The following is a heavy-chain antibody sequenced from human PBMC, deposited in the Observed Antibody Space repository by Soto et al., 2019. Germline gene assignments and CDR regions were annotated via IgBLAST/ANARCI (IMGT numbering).Heavy chain of an antibody. V-gene: IGHV4-39*01. CDR2: IYYSGST. J-gene: IGHJ4*02. CDR3: AKTVDIGYDYSTRYYFDY. D-gene: IGHD4-4*01. CDR1: GGSISSSSYY. Sequence: QLQLQESGPGLVKPSETLSLTCSVSGGSISSSSYYWGWIRQPRGKGLEWIGSIYYSGSTYYNPSLKSRVTISVDSSKNQFSLKLSSVTAADTAVYYCAKTVDIGYDYSTRYYFDYWGQGTLVTVSS.